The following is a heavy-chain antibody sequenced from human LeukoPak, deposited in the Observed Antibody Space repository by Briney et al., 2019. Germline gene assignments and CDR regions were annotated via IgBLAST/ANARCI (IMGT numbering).Heavy chain of an antibody. CDR2: IIPIFGIA. V-gene: IGHV1-69*04. Sequence: GASVKVSCKASGGTFSSYAISWVRQAPGQGLEWMGRIIPIFGIANYPQKFQGRGTITADKSTSTAYMELSSLRSEDTAVYYCARDLAVAGIGADFDYWGQGTLVTVSS. J-gene: IGHJ4*02. D-gene: IGHD6-19*01. CDR3: ARDLAVAGIGADFDY. CDR1: GGTFSSYA.